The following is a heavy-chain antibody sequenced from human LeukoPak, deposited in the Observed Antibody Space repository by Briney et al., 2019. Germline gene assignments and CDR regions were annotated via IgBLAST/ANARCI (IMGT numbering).Heavy chain of an antibody. J-gene: IGHJ4*02. Sequence: GGSLRLSCAASGFTFSSYAMSWVRQAPGKGLEWVSAISGSGGSTYYADSVKGRFTISRDNSKNTLYLQMNSQRAEDTDLYYCEKDIVGATVPPPPFDYWGQGTLVTVSS. V-gene: IGHV3-23*01. CDR2: ISGSGGST. D-gene: IGHD1-26*01. CDR3: EKDIVGATVPPPPFDY. CDR1: GFTFSSYA.